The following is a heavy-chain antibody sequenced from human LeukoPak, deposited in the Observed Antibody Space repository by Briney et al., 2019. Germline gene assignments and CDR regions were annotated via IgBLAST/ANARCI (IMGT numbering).Heavy chain of an antibody. CDR3: ARDLNYYATDY. J-gene: IGHJ4*02. CDR1: GFSFSSYW. D-gene: IGHD1-7*01. Sequence: GGSLRLSCAASGFSFSSYWMSWVRQAPGKGLEWVANIGQDGNGNHYVDSVKGRFTISRDNAKNSLYLQMDSLRADDTAVYYCARDLNYYATDYWGQGTLVTVCS. CDR2: IGQDGNGN. V-gene: IGHV3-7*01.